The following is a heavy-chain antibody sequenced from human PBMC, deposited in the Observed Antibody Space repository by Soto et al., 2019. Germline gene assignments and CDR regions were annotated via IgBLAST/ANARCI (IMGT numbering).Heavy chain of an antibody. CDR1: GFTFSGSA. D-gene: IGHD3-3*01. V-gene: IGHV3-73*02. Sequence: EVQLVESGGGLVQPGGSLKLSCAASGFTFSGSAMHWVRQASGKGLEWVGRIRSKANSYATAYAASVKGRLTISRDDSKNTAYLQMNRLKTEDTAVYYCTRTCYDFWRGRNDYWGQGTLVTVSS. J-gene: IGHJ4*02. CDR2: IRSKANSYAT. CDR3: TRTCYDFWRGRNDY.